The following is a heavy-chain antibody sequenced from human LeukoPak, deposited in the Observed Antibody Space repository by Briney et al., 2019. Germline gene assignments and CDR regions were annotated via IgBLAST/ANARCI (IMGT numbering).Heavy chain of an antibody. CDR3: ARGGSSGWYVDY. CDR1: GYTFTSYD. J-gene: IGHJ4*02. D-gene: IGHD6-19*01. CDR2: MNPNSGNT. Sequence: ASVKVSCKASGYTFTSYDINWVRQATGQGLEWMGWMNPNSGNTGHAQKFQGRVTMTRNTSISTAYMELSSLRSEDTAVYYCARGGSSGWYVDYWGQGTLVTVSS. V-gene: IGHV1-8*01.